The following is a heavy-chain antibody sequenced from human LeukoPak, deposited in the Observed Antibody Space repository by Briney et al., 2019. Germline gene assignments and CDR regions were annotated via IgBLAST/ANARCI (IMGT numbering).Heavy chain of an antibody. CDR2: IYPGDSDT. J-gene: IGHJ6*03. CDR3: ARHSRSSSLDYYYMDV. D-gene: IGHD6-6*01. V-gene: IGHV5-51*01. CDR1: GYSFTSYW. Sequence: GESLKISCKGSGYSFTSYWIGWVRQMPGKGLEWMGIIYPGDSDTRYSPSFQGQVTISADKSISTAYLQWSSLKASDTAMYYCARHSRSSSLDYYYMDVWGKGTTVTVSS.